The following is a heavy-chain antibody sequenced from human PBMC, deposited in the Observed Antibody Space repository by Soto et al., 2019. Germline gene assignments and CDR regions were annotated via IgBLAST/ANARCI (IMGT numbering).Heavy chain of an antibody. CDR1: GGSISSGGYY. J-gene: IGHJ6*02. CDR2: IYYSGST. D-gene: IGHD2-2*01. V-gene: IGHV4-31*03. CDR3: ARDRECSSTSCPDYYYYGMDV. Sequence: QVQLQESGPGLVKPSQTLSLTCTVSGGSISSGGYYWSWIRQHPGKGLERIGYIYYSGSTYYNPSVESRVTISVDTSKNQFSLKLSSVTAADTAVYYCARDRECSSTSCPDYYYYGMDVWGQGTTVTVSS.